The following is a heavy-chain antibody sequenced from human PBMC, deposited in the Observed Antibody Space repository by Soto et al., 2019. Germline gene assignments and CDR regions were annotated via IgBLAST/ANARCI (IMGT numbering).Heavy chain of an antibody. CDR2: IYYSGST. V-gene: IGHV4-59*06. Sequence: PSETLSLTCTVSGGSISSYYWSWIRQHPGKGLEWIGYIYYSGSTYYNPSLKSRVTISVDTSKNQFSLKLSSVTAADTAVYYCARSPSSRSYYFDYWGQGTLVTVSS. CDR3: ARSPSSRSYYFDY. J-gene: IGHJ4*02. CDR1: GGSISSYY.